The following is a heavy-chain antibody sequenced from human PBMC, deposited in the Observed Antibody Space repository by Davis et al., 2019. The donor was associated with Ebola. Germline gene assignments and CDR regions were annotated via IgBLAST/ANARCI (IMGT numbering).Heavy chain of an antibody. CDR3: ARDRRTKGSGYYYYYYGMDV. D-gene: IGHD3-22*01. J-gene: IGHJ6*04. V-gene: IGHV1-69*13. CDR1: GYTFTNYG. Sequence: SVKVSCKASGYTFTNYGISWVRQAPGQGLEWMGGIIPIFGTANYAQKFQGRVTITADESTSTAYMELSSLRSEDTAVYYCARDRRTKGSGYYYYYYGMDVWGKGTTVTVSS. CDR2: IIPIFGTA.